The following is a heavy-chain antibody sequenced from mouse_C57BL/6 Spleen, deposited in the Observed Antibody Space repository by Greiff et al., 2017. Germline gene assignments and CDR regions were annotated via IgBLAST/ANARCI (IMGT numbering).Heavy chain of an antibody. CDR3: ARSSYDYGGVWFAY. Sequence: EVQLQQSGPELVKPGASVKIPCKASGYTFTDYNMDWVKQSHGKSLEWIGDINPNNGGTIYNQKFKGKATLTVDKSSSTAYMELRSLTSEDTAVYYCARSSYDYGGVWFAYWGQGTLVTVSA. CDR1: GYTFTDYN. CDR2: INPNNGGT. V-gene: IGHV1-18*01. J-gene: IGHJ3*01. D-gene: IGHD2-4*01.